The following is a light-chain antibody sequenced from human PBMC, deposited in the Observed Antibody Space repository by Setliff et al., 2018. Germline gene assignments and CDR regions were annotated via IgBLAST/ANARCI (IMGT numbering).Light chain of an antibody. Sequence: QSALTQPPSVSGSPGQSVTISCTGTYSDVGGFDRVSWYQQPPGTAPKLIIYEVSHRPSGVSDRFSESKSGTTASLTISGLRAEDEADYFCSSFTSTTTFYVFGPGTKVTVL. CDR3: SSFTSTTTFYV. CDR1: YSDVGGFDR. J-gene: IGLJ1*01. V-gene: IGLV2-18*02. CDR2: EVS.